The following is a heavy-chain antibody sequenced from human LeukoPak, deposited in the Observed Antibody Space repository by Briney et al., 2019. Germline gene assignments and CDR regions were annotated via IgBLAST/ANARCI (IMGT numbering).Heavy chain of an antibody. J-gene: IGHJ4*02. CDR3: ARDAYSTGWDY. Sequence: ASVTVSCTASGYTFTSYGISWVRQAPGQGLEWMGWISAYNGNTNYAQKLQGRVTMTTDTSTSTAYMELRSLRSDDTAVYYCARDAYSTGWDYWGQGTLVTVSS. V-gene: IGHV1-18*01. CDR2: ISAYNGNT. D-gene: IGHD6-25*01. CDR1: GYTFTSYG.